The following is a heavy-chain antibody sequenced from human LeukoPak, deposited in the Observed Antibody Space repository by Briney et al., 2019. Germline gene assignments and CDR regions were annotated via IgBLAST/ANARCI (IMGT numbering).Heavy chain of an antibody. D-gene: IGHD1-1*01. V-gene: IGHV1-46*03. Sequence: APVKVSCKASGYTFTSYYMHWVRQAPGHRLEWMGIINPSARSTSYAQKFQRRVTMTRDTSTSNVYIELSSLRSEDTAVYYCARDRGGTTSPYYYYYMDVWGKGTTVTVSS. CDR1: GYTFTSYY. CDR3: ARDRGGTTSPYYYYYMDV. CDR2: INPSARST. J-gene: IGHJ6*03.